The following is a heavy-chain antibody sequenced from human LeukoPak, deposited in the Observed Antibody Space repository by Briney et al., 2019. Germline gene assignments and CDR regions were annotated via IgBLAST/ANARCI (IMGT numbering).Heavy chain of an antibody. J-gene: IGHJ4*02. Sequence: SETLSLTCTVSGGSTSSYYWSWIRQPPGKGLEWIGYIYYSGSTNYNPSLKSRVTISIDTSRNQFSLKLSSVTAADTAVYYCARWYSSGWAFDYWGQGTLVTVSS. CDR2: IYYSGST. CDR1: GGSTSSYY. D-gene: IGHD6-19*01. V-gene: IGHV4-59*08. CDR3: ARWYSSGWAFDY.